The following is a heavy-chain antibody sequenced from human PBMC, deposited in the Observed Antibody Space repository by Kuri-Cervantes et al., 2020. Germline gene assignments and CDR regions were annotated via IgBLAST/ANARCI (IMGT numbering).Heavy chain of an antibody. CDR2: IRSKTYGGTA. D-gene: IGHD3-3*01. J-gene: IGHJ6*03. Sequence: GGSLRLSCEGSGFTFSRRTLSWVRQAPGKGLEWVAFIRSKTYGGTAEYAASVQGRFIISRDDSKTIAYPQMNSLKTEDTAVYYCSRGEISIFGVVPKYYYYMDVWGKGTTVTVSS. CDR3: SRGEISIFGVVPKYYYYMDV. V-gene: IGHV3-49*04. CDR1: GFTFSRRT.